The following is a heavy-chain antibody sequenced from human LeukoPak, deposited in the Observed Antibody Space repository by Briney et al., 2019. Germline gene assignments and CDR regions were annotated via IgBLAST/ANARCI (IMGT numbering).Heavy chain of an antibody. CDR3: ARAGVVVATITMYY. CDR2: IKQDRSEK. V-gene: IGHV3-7*05. D-gene: IGHD5-12*01. J-gene: IGHJ4*02. Sequence: GGSLRLSCAPSGFTFSSYRMSWVRQAPGKGLEGVANIKQDRSEKYSVDSVKGRFTISRDNAKNSSYLQMNSLRAEDTAVYYCARAGVVVATITMYYWGQGTLVTVSS. CDR1: GFTFSSYR.